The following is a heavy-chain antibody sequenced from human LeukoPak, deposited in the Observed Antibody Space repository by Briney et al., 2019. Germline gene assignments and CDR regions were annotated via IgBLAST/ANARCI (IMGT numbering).Heavy chain of an antibody. V-gene: IGHV3-30*02. J-gene: IGHJ4*02. Sequence: GGSLRLSCAASGFTFSSYGMYWGRQTPGKGLEWVAFIRYDGSNQYYADSVKGRLTISRDNSKNTLSLQMNSLKTEDTAVYYCAKDMGYNSGWTRIDYWGQGTLVTVSS. D-gene: IGHD6-19*01. CDR2: IRYDGSNQ. CDR3: AKDMGYNSGWTRIDY. CDR1: GFTFSSYG.